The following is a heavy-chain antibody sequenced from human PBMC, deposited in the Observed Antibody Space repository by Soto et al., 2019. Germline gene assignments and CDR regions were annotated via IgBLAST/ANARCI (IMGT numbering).Heavy chain of an antibody. CDR1: GYTFTSYG. D-gene: IGHD5-18*01. CDR3: ASSLLVGYGLEGESD. CDR2: ISAYNGNT. Sequence: QVQLVQSGAEVKNPGASVKVSCKASGYTFTSYGISWVRQAPGQGLEWMGWISAYNGNTNYAQKLQGRVTMTTDTSTSTAYMELRSLRSEDTAVYYCASSLLVGYGLEGESDWGQGALVTVSS. J-gene: IGHJ4*02. V-gene: IGHV1-18*01.